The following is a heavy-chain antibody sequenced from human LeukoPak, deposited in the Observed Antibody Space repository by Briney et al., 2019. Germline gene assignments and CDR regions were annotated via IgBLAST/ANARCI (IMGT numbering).Heavy chain of an antibody. CDR3: ASNTGTVFDY. CDR2: VYYSGST. D-gene: IGHD7-27*01. Sequence: SETLSLTCTVSGGSISSSAYHWGWIRQPPGKGLEWIGYVYYSGSTEYNPSLRSRVTISLEMSKHQFSLNLTSVTAADTAVYYCASNTGTVFDYWGQGALVTVSS. CDR1: GGSISSSAYH. V-gene: IGHV4-61*05. J-gene: IGHJ4*02.